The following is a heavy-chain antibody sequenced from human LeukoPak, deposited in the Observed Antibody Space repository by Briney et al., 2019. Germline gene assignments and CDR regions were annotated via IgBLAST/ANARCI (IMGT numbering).Heavy chain of an antibody. CDR1: GYTFTSYG. Sequence: ASVKVSCKASGYTFTSYGISWVRQAPGQGLEWMGWISAYNGNTNYAQKLQGRVTMTTDTSTSTAYMELRSLSSDDTAVYYCARTDYDFWSGTYFDYWGQGTLVTVSA. J-gene: IGHJ4*02. CDR2: ISAYNGNT. V-gene: IGHV1-18*01. D-gene: IGHD3-3*01. CDR3: ARTDYDFWSGTYFDY.